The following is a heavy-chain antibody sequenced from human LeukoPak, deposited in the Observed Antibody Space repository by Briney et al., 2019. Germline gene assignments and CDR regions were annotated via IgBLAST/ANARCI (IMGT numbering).Heavy chain of an antibody. V-gene: IGHV1-2*02. Sequence: ASVKVSCKAFGYTFTGYYMHWVRQAPGQGLEWMGWINPNSGGTNYAQKFQGRVTMTRDTSISTAYMELSRLRSDDTAVYYCARDFWSVSGYDFWSGQRGSHAFDIWGQGTMVTVSS. J-gene: IGHJ3*02. CDR1: GYTFTGYY. D-gene: IGHD3-3*01. CDR2: INPNSGGT. CDR3: ARDFWSVSGYDFWSGQRGSHAFDI.